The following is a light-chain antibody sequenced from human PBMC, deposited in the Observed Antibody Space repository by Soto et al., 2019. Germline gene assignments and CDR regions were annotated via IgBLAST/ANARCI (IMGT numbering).Light chain of an antibody. CDR2: EVT. V-gene: IGLV2-8*01. Sequence: QSALTQPRSVSGSPGQSVTISCTGTSSDVGGYNYVSWYQQHPGKAPKLMIYEVTKRPLGVPDRFSGSKSGNTASLTVSGLQAEDEADYYCSSYAGSNNPDVFGTGTKLTVL. CDR1: SSDVGGYNY. J-gene: IGLJ1*01. CDR3: SSYAGSNNPDV.